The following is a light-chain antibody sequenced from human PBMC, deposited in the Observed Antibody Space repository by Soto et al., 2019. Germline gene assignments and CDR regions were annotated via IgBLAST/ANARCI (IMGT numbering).Light chain of an antibody. V-gene: IGKV3-20*01. J-gene: IGKJ5*01. Sequence: EIVLTQSPGTLSLSPGERATLSCRASQSVDSNYLAWYRQKPGQAPRLLIYAASSRATGIPDRFSGSGSGTDFTLTINRLEPEDFAVYYCQYYGGLSIIFGQGTRLEI. CDR1: QSVDSNY. CDR3: QYYGGLSII. CDR2: AAS.